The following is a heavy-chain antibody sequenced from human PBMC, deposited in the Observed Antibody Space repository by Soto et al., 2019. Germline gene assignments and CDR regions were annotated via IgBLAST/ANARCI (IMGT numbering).Heavy chain of an antibody. Sequence: EVQLVESGGGLVQPWGSLRLSCAASGFTFSSYWVSWVRQAPGKGLEWVANIKQDGSEKYYVDSVKGRFTISRDNAKNSLYLQMNSLRAEDTAVYYCARDLKYYDSSGYPFDYWGQGTLVTVSS. CDR1: GFTFSSYW. J-gene: IGHJ4*02. V-gene: IGHV3-7*04. CDR3: ARDLKYYDSSGYPFDY. D-gene: IGHD3-22*01. CDR2: IKQDGSEK.